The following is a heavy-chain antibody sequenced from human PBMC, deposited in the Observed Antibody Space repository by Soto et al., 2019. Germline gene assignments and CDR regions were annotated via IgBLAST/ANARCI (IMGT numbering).Heavy chain of an antibody. CDR2: ISYDGSNK. D-gene: IGHD2-15*01. Sequence: CLGLSCSASVYPFSPFAMHWVRTAPGKGLEWVAVISYDGSNKYYADSVKGRFTISRDNSKNTLYLQMNSLRAEDTAVYYCARDLGYCSGGSCYPSYYYYGMDVWGQGTTVTVS. J-gene: IGHJ6*02. V-gene: IGHV3-30-3*01. CDR3: ARDLGYCSGGSCYPSYYYYGMDV. CDR1: VYPFSPFA.